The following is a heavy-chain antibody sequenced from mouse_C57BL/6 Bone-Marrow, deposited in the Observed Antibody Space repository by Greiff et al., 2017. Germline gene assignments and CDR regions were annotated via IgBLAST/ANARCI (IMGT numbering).Heavy chain of an antibody. Sequence: QVQLQQSGPGLVQPSQSLSITCTVSGFSLTSYGVHWVRQSPGKGLEWLGVIWSGGSTDYTAAFISRLSISKDNSKSQVFFKMNSLQADDTAIYYCATSGGSSGYGAYWGQGTLVTVSA. D-gene: IGHD3-2*02. CDR2: IWSGGST. CDR3: ATSGGSSGYGAY. J-gene: IGHJ3*01. V-gene: IGHV2-2*01. CDR1: GFSLTSYG.